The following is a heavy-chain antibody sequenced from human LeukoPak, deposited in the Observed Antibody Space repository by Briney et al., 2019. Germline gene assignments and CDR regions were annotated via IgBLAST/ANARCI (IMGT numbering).Heavy chain of an antibody. V-gene: IGHV3-21*04. CDR1: GFTFSSCS. J-gene: IGHJ6*03. D-gene: IGHD6-6*01. CDR3: ATSPPGAGYYYYYYMDV. CDR2: ISSISSYI. Sequence: PGGSLRLSCAASGFTFSSCSMNWARQAPGKGLEWVSSISSISSYIYYADSVKGRFTISRDNAKNSLYLQMNSLRAEDTAVYYCATSPPGAGYYYYYYMDVWGKGTTVTVSS.